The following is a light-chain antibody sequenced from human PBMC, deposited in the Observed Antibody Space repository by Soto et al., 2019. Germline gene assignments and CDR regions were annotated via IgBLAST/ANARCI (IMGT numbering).Light chain of an antibody. CDR1: QNVATN. Sequence: EAVLTQSPATLPVSPGEGATLSCRASQNVATNLAWYQQRPGQAPRLLIYGASKRAIGLPARFSGSGSGTEFTLTITSLQSEDFAVYYCQQYNNWPQTFGQGTKVDIK. CDR2: GAS. J-gene: IGKJ1*01. CDR3: QQYNNWPQT. V-gene: IGKV3-15*01.